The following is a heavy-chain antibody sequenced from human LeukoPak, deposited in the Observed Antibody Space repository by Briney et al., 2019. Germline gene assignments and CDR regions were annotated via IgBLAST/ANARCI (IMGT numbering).Heavy chain of an antibody. J-gene: IGHJ4*02. V-gene: IGHV3-74*01. CDR2: IKSDGSST. CDR1: GFTFSTYW. CDR3: AYSIAVAT. D-gene: IGHD6-19*01. Sequence: GGSLRLSCAASGFTFSTYWMHWVRQAPGKGLVWVSRIKSDGSSTNYADSVKGRFTISGDNAKNTLYLQMSSLRAEDTAVYYCAYSIAVATWGQGTLVTVSS.